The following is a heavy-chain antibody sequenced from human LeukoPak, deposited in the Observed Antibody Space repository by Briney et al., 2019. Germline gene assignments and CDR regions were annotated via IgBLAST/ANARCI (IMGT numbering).Heavy chain of an antibody. D-gene: IGHD1-1*01. Sequence: PGGSLRLSCAASGFTFSSYEMNWVRQAPGKGLEWVSYISGRGSTKYYADSVQGRFTISRDNAKNSLYLQMNSLRADDTAVYYCARTGGSWGLYYFDYWGQGTLVSVSS. CDR2: ISGRGSTK. V-gene: IGHV3-48*03. J-gene: IGHJ4*02. CDR3: ARTGGSWGLYYFDY. CDR1: GFTFSSYE.